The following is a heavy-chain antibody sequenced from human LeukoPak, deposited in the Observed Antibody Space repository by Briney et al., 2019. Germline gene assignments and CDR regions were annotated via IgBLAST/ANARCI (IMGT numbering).Heavy chain of an antibody. CDR3: AKDSEIAAAGTGYFQH. V-gene: IGHV3-9*01. Sequence: GGSLRLSCAASGFTFDDYAMHWVRQAPGKGLEWVSGISWNSGSIGYADSVKGRFTISRDNAKNSLYLQMNSLRAEDTALYYCAKDSEIAAAGTGYFQHRGQGTLVTVSS. D-gene: IGHD6-13*01. CDR2: ISWNSGSI. J-gene: IGHJ1*01. CDR1: GFTFDDYA.